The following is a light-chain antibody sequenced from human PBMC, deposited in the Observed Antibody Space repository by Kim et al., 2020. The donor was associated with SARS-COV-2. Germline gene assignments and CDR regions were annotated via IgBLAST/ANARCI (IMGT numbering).Light chain of an antibody. Sequence: GQSITISCTGSNSDIGNFHSVSWFQQYPGSVPKLLTYDVSVRPSGVSHRFSASKSDNTASLTISGLQAEDEAVYYCTSYTISNTWVFGGGTQLTVL. CDR2: DVS. CDR3: TSYTISNTWV. CDR1: NSDIGNFHS. J-gene: IGLJ3*02. V-gene: IGLV2-14*04.